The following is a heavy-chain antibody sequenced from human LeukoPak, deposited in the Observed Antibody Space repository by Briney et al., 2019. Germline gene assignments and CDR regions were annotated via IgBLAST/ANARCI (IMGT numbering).Heavy chain of an antibody. V-gene: IGHV1-18*01. Sequence: ASVKVSCQASGYTFTSYGISWVRQAPGQGLEWMGWISAYNGNTNYAQKLQGRVTMTTDTSTSTAYMELRSLRSDDTAVYYCARDIYGDYLFGMDVWGQGTTVTVSS. CDR2: ISAYNGNT. CDR1: GYTFTSYG. D-gene: IGHD4-17*01. J-gene: IGHJ6*02. CDR3: ARDIYGDYLFGMDV.